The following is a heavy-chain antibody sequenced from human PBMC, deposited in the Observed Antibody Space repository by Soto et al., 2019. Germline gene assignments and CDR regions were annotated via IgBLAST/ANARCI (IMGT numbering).Heavy chain of an antibody. V-gene: IGHV3-21*01. D-gene: IGHD2-21*02. CDR3: ARDLGFCGGDCYPDLTYFQH. CDR2: ISSSSSYI. CDR1: GFTFSSYS. J-gene: IGHJ1*01. Sequence: PGGSLRLSCAASGFTFSSYSMNWVRQAPGKGLEWVSSISSSSSYIYYADSVKGRFTISRDNAKNSLYLQMNSLRAEDTAVYYCARDLGFCGGDCYPDLTYFQHWGQGTLVTVSS.